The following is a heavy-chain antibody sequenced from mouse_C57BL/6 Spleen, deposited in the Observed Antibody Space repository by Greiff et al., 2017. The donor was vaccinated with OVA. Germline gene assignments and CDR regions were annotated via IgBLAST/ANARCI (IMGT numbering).Heavy chain of an antibody. CDR3: AREVLAPYAMDY. V-gene: IGHV1-64*01. CDR1: GYTFTSYW. CDR2: IHPTSGST. Sequence: QVQLQQPGAELVKPGASVKLSCKASGYTFTSYWMHWVKQRPGQGLEWIGMIHPTSGSTNYNEKFKSKATLTVDKSSSTAYMQLSSLTSEDSAVYYCAREVLAPYAMDYWGQGTSVTVSS. D-gene: IGHD2-14*01. J-gene: IGHJ4*01.